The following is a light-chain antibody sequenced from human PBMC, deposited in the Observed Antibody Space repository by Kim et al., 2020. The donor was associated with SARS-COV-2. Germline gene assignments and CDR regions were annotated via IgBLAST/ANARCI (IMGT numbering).Light chain of an antibody. CDR1: QSVSSY. V-gene: IGKV3-15*01. CDR2: GAS. J-gene: IGKJ4*01. CDR3: QQYNKWPLT. Sequence: EIVMTQSPATLSVSPGERATLSCRASQSVSSYLAWYQQKPGQAPRLLIYGASTRATGFPARFSGSGSGTEFTLTISSLQSEDFAYYYCQQYNKWPLTFGGGTKVDIK.